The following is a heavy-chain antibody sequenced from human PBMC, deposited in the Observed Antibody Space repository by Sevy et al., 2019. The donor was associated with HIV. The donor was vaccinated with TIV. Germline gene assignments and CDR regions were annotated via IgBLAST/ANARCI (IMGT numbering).Heavy chain of an antibody. CDR3: ARVRVAATYNWFDP. CDR1: GGTFSSYA. J-gene: IGHJ5*02. D-gene: IGHD6-19*01. V-gene: IGHV1-69*13. Sequence: ASVKVSCKASGGTFSSYAISWVRQAPGQGLEWMGGIIPIFGTANYAQKFQGRVTITADESMSTAYMELSSLRSEDTAVYYCARVRVAATYNWFDPWGQGTLVTVSS. CDR2: IIPIFGTA.